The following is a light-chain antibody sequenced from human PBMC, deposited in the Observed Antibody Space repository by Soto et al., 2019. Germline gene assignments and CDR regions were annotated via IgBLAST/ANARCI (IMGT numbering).Light chain of an antibody. CDR2: GTS. CDR1: QSVTRY. CDR3: QQHHSSPST. V-gene: IGKV3-20*01. J-gene: IGKJ5*01. Sequence: IVLTQSPGTLSLSPGERVTLSCRASQSVTRYLAWYQHKPGQAPRLLIYGTSSRATGIPDRFSGSGSGTDFTLTISRLEPDDFGVYYCQQHHSSPSTFGQGTRLEIK.